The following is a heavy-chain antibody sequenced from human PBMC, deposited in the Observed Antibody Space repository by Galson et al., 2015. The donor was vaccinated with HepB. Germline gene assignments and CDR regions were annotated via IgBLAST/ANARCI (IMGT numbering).Heavy chain of an antibody. V-gene: IGHV3-48*02. Sequence: SLRLSCAASGFTFSTYAMNWVRQAPGKGLESISYIRAGSSIISYADSVKGRFTFSRDDARSSLYLEMNSLRDEDTAVYYCARDHDWAIDIWGQGTLVTVSP. CDR2: IRAGSSII. D-gene: IGHD2-21*01. CDR1: GFTFSTYA. CDR3: ARDHDWAIDI. J-gene: IGHJ3*02.